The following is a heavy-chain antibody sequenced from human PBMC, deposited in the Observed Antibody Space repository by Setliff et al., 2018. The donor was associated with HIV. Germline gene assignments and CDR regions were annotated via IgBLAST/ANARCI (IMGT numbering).Heavy chain of an antibody. Sequence: SVKVSCKASGVTFRRLAFSWVRQAPGQGLEWMGGIIPMFGTTNYAQKFQGRVTITADESTSTVYMELTSLRFEDTAVYYCARVGEMATIGYSYYYMDVWGKGTTVTVSS. CDR2: IIPMFGTT. D-gene: IGHD5-12*01. V-gene: IGHV1-69*13. CDR1: GVTFRRLA. J-gene: IGHJ6*03. CDR3: ARVGEMATIGYSYYYMDV.